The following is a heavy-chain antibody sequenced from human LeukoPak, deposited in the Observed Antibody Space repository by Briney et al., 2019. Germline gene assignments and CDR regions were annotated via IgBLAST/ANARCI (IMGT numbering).Heavy chain of an antibody. Sequence: SETLSLTCAVYGGSFSGYYWSWIRQPPGKGLEWIGEINHGGSTNYNPSLKSRVTISVDTSKNRFSLKLSSVTAADTAVYYCARGRYDSSGYYYRPRHFDYWGRGTLVTVSS. CDR2: INHGGST. CDR3: ARGRYDSSGYYYRPRHFDY. J-gene: IGHJ4*02. CDR1: GGSFSGYY. V-gene: IGHV4-34*01. D-gene: IGHD3-22*01.